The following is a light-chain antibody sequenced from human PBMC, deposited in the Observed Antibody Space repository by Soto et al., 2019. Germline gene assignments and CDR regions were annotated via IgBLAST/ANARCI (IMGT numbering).Light chain of an antibody. CDR3: QQTLSFPPT. J-gene: IGKJ1*01. Sequence: DIQMPQSPSSVSASVGDRVTITCPASQAIDSWLAWYQQKPGEAPKLLIFTGSLLHSGVPPRFSGSGSATDFTLTISSLLPEDCATYYCQQTLSFPPTFGQGTKV. CDR2: TGS. CDR1: QAIDSW. V-gene: IGKV1-12*01.